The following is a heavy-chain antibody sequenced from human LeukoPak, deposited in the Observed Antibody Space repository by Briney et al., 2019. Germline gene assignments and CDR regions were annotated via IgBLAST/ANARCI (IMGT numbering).Heavy chain of an antibody. CDR3: ARVSTYYDILTGYCPYFDY. CDR2: ISYDGSKK. CDR1: GFTFSSYG. Sequence: GGSLRLSCAASGFTFSSYGMHWVRQAPGKGLEWVTVISYDGSKKSYADSVKGRFTISRDNSKNTLYLQMNSLRAEDTAVYYCARVSTYYDILTGYCPYFDYWGQGTLVTVSS. V-gene: IGHV3-30*03. D-gene: IGHD3-9*01. J-gene: IGHJ4*02.